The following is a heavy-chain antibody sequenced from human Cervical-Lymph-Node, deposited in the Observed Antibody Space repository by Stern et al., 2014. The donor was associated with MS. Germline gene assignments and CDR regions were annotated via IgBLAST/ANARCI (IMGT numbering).Heavy chain of an antibody. J-gene: IGHJ4*02. Sequence: QLVQSGAEMRKPGSSVRVSCKASGGIFSTSVISWLRQAPGQGLEWVGGISPKFGRANYAQRFQGSVTITADESTSTVYMGLTSLRSEDTAVYYCARERDNSYAFDSWGQGTLVTVSS. CDR1: GGIFSTSV. CDR2: ISPKFGRA. CDR3: ARERDNSYAFDS. V-gene: IGHV1-69*01. D-gene: IGHD3-16*01.